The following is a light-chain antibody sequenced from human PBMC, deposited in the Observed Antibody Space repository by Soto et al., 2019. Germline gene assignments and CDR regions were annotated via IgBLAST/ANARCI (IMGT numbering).Light chain of an antibody. V-gene: IGKV4-1*01. CDR3: QQYYSSPWT. J-gene: IGKJ1*01. CDR2: WPS. CDR1: QSVLYSSNNKNY. Sequence: DIVMTQSPDSLAVSLGERATINCKSSQSVLYSSNNKNYLAWYQQKPGQPPQLLIFWPSTRESGVPDRFSGSGSGTDFTLTISSLQAEDVAFYSCQQYYSSPWTFGQGTKVEIK.